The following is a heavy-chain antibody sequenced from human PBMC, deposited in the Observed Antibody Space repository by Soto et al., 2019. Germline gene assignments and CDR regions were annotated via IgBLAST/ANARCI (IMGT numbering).Heavy chain of an antibody. Sequence: QTPGHGLEWVAVIPYDGSNKYYADSVKGRFTISRDNSKNTLYLQMNSLRAEDTAVYYCAKDLGSRRNPYYYGMDVSGQGPTVSLSS. J-gene: IGHJ6*02. CDR2: IPYDGSNK. CDR3: AKDLGSRRNPYYYGMDV. V-gene: IGHV3-30*18. D-gene: IGHD6-13*01.